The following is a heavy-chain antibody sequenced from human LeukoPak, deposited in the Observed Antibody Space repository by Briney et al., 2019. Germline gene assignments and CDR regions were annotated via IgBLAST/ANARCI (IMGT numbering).Heavy chain of an antibody. V-gene: IGHV3-66*01. CDR3: AELGITMIGGV. CDR1: GFTVSSNY. Sequence: GGSLRLSCAASGFTVSSNYMSWVRQAPGKGLEWVSVIYSGGSTYYADSVKGRFTISRDNSKNTLYLQMNSLRAEDTAVYYWAELGITMIGGVWGKGTTVTISS. D-gene: IGHD3-10*02. J-gene: IGHJ6*04. CDR2: IYSGGST.